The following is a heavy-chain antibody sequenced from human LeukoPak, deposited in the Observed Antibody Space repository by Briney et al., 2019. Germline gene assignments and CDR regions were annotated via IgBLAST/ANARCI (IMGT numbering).Heavy chain of an antibody. Sequence: GESLKISCQGSGYSFTSYWIGWVRPMPGKGLEWMGIIYPGDSDTRYSPSFQGQVNISADKSITTAYLQWSSLKASDTAMYYCARLDGSGSYYTNWFDPWGQGTLVTVSS. D-gene: IGHD3-10*01. CDR3: ARLDGSGSYYTNWFDP. V-gene: IGHV5-51*01. J-gene: IGHJ5*02. CDR2: IYPGDSDT. CDR1: GYSFTSYW.